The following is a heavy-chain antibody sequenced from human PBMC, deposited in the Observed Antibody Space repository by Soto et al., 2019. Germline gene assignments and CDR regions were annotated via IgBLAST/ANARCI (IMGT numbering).Heavy chain of an antibody. CDR1: GFTFSSYW. CDR2: IKQDGSEK. V-gene: IGHV3-7*01. J-gene: IGHJ3*02. D-gene: IGHD3-10*01. CDR3: ARGIRGPPNDAFDI. Sequence: GGSLRLSCAASGFTFSSYWMSWVRQAPGKGLEWVANIKQDGSEKYYVDSVKGRFTISRDNAKNSLYLQMNSLRAEDTAVYYCARGIRGPPNDAFDIWGQGTMVTVSS.